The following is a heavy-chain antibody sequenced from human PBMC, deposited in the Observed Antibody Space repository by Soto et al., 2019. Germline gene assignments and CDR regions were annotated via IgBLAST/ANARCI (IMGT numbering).Heavy chain of an antibody. V-gene: IGHV4-34*01. D-gene: IGHD3-3*01. Sequence: QVQLQQWGAGLLKPSETLSLTCAVYGGSFSNYYWPWIRQPPGKGLEWIGEINHSGSTQYNPSLKSRGAISVYTSKNQVSMMLSSVTAADTALYFCAMGLWSAYYWGPGTLVSVSS. CDR1: GGSFSNYY. CDR2: INHSGST. CDR3: AMGLWSAYY. J-gene: IGHJ4*02.